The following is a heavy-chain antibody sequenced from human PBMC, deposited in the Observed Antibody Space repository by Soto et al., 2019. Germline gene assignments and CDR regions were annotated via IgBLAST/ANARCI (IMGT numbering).Heavy chain of an antibody. D-gene: IGHD6-19*01. CDR2: IWYDGSKT. CDR1: GFSITTYG. V-gene: IGHV3-33*01. CDR3: TRDGGSGIDY. J-gene: IGHJ4*02. Sequence: PGGSLRLSCAVSGFSITTYGVHWFRQIPGKGLEWVAVIWYDGSKTNYGDSVKGRFTISRDTSKNTVFLQSSSLRADDTAVYYCTRDGGSGIDYWGQGTLVTVSS.